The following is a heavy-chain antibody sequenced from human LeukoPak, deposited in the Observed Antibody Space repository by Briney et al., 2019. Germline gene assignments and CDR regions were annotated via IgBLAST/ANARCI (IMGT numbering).Heavy chain of an antibody. CDR1: GGSFSGYY. CDR2: INHSGST. V-gene: IGHV4-34*01. CDR3: ARGSTWIQLCSTPNYFYY. D-gene: IGHD5-18*01. J-gene: IGHJ4*02. Sequence: SETLSLTCAVYGGSFSGYYWSWVRQPPGKGLEWIGEINHSGSTNYNPSLTSRGTISVDTSKNQSSLKLSSVTAADTAVYYCARGSTWIQLCSTPNYFYYWGQGTLVTVSS.